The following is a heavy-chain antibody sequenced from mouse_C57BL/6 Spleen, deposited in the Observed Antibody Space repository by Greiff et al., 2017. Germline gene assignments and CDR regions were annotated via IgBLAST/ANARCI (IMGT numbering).Heavy chain of an antibody. V-gene: IGHV1-50*01. D-gene: IGHD2-3*01. J-gene: IGHJ1*03. CDR3: ARRKIYDGYCDV. Sequence: VQLQQPGAELVKPGASVKLSCKASGYTFTSYWMQWVKQRPGQGLEWIGEIDPSDSYTNYNQKFKGKATLTVDTSSSTAYMQLSSLTSEDSAVYYCARRKIYDGYCDVWGTGTTVTVSS. CDR2: IDPSDSYT. CDR1: GYTFTSYW.